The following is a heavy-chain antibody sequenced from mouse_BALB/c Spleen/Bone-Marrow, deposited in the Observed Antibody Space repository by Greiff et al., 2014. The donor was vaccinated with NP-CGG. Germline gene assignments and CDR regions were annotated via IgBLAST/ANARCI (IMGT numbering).Heavy chain of an antibody. D-gene: IGHD1-1*02. V-gene: IGHV1-7*01. Sequence: QVQPKESGAELAKPGASVKMSCKASGYTFTSYWMHWVKQRPGQGLEWIGYINPSTGYTEYNQKFKDKATLTADKSSSTAYMQLSSLTSEDSAVYYCARGGFAGAWFAYWGQGTLVTVSA. CDR3: ARGGFAGAWFAY. CDR1: GYTFTSYW. CDR2: INPSTGYT. J-gene: IGHJ3*01.